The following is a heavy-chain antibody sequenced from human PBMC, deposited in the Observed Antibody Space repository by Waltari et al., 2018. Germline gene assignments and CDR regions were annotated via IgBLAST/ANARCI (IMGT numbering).Heavy chain of an antibody. J-gene: IGHJ4*02. CDR3: ARQTSGAHDH. D-gene: IGHD3-16*01. V-gene: IGHV4-39*01. CDR2: IYYGGST. CDR1: GDSISGSTAF. Sequence: QLQLQESGPGLVKPSETLSLTCTVSGDSISGSTAFWAWIRQPPGKGLEWIGRIYYGGSTNYNPSLKSRVTMSVDTSKNQFSLNLNSVTAADTALYYCARQTSGAHDHWGQGTLVPVSS.